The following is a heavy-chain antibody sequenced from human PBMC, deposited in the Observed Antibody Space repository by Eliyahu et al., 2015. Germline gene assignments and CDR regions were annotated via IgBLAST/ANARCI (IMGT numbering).Heavy chain of an antibody. J-gene: IGHJ6*02. CDR3: ARDVHTAMVTGTYGMDV. Sequence: QVQLVQSGAEVKKPGASVKVSCKASGYTFTSYGISWVRQAPGQGLEWMGWISAYNGNTNYAQKLQGRVTMTTDTSTSTAYMELRSLRSDDTAVYYCARDVHTAMVTGTYGMDVWGQGTTVTVSS. D-gene: IGHD5-18*01. CDR2: ISAYNGNT. V-gene: IGHV1-18*04. CDR1: GYTFTSYG.